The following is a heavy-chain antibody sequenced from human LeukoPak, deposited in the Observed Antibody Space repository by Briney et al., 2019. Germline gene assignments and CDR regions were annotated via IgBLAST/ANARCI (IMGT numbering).Heavy chain of an antibody. CDR3: AGDRPIAVAGDYYYGMDV. V-gene: IGHV1-69*04. Sequence: SVTVSCKASGGTFSSYAISWVRQAPGQGLEWMGRIIPILGIANYAQKFQGRVTITADKSTSTAYMELSSLRSEDTAVYYCAGDRPIAVAGDYYYGMDVWGQGTTVTVSS. J-gene: IGHJ6*02. CDR2: IIPILGIA. CDR1: GGTFSSYA. D-gene: IGHD6-19*01.